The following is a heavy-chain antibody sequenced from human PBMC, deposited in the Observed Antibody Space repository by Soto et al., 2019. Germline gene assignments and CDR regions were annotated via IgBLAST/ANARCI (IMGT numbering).Heavy chain of an antibody. CDR1: GFTFSSYD. Sequence: GGSLRLSCAASGFTFSSYDMHWVRQATGKGLEWVSAIGTAGDTYYPGSVKGRFTISRENAKNSLYLQMNSLRAGDTAVYYRARGGYCSSTSCYTYGSGSILPTHFDYWGQGTLVTVSS. J-gene: IGHJ4*02. CDR3: ARGGYCSSTSCYTYGSGSILPTHFDY. CDR2: IGTAGDT. V-gene: IGHV3-13*01. D-gene: IGHD2-2*02.